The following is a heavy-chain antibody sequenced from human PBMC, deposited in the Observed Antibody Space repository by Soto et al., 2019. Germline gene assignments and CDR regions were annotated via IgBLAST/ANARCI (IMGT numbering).Heavy chain of an antibody. CDR3: AKGLGGAAVAGLN. CDR1: GFTFSSYG. CDR2: ISYDGSNK. Sequence: QVQLVESGGGVVQPGRSLRLSCAASGFTFSSYGMHWVRQAPGKGLEWVAVISYDGSNKYYADSVKGRFTISRDNSKNTLYLQMNSLRAEDTAVYYCAKGLGGAAVAGLNWGQGTLVTVSS. V-gene: IGHV3-30*18. D-gene: IGHD6-19*01. J-gene: IGHJ4*02.